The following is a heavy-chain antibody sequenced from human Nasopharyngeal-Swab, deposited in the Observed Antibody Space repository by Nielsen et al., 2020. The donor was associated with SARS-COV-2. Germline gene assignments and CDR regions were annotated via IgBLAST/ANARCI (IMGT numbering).Heavy chain of an antibody. J-gene: IGHJ6*02. CDR3: ARDFYGSGSYYNAYGMDV. D-gene: IGHD3-10*01. CDR2: IKQDGSEK. Sequence: WIRQPPGNGLEWVANIKQDGSEKYYVDSVKGRFTISRDNAKNSLYLQMNSLRAEDTAVYYCARDFYGSGSYYNAYGMDVWGQGTTVTVSS. V-gene: IGHV3-7*01.